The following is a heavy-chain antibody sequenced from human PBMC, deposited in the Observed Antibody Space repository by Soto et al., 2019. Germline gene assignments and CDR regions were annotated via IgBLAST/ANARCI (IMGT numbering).Heavy chain of an antibody. CDR2: ISGGSSLI. J-gene: IGHJ6*02. CDR3: AKDLLSTMVRGVQYYYYYYGMDV. CDR1: EFTFSSYS. V-gene: IGHV3-48*01. D-gene: IGHD3-10*01. Sequence: GGSLRLSCAASEFTFSSYSMSWVRQTPGKGLEWVSHISGGSSLIYYADSVKGRFTISRDNAENSLYLQMNSLRAEDTAVYYCAKDLLSTMVRGVQYYYYYYGMDVWGQGTTVTVSS.